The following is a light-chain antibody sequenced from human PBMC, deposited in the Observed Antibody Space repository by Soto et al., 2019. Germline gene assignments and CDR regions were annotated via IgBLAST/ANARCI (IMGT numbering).Light chain of an antibody. V-gene: IGKV1-5*03. J-gene: IGKJ2*01. CDR2: KAS. CDR1: QSISSW. Sequence: DIQMTQSPSTLSASVGDRVTITCRASQSISSWLAWYQQKPGKAPKRLIYKASSLESGVPSRFSGSGSGTEFTLTISSLQPDDFATYYCQQYNSPYTVGQGTKLEIK. CDR3: QQYNSPYT.